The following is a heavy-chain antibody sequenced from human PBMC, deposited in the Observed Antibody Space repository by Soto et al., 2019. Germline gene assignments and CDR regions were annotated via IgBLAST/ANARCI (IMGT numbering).Heavy chain of an antibody. J-gene: IGHJ4*02. CDR3: ARVSPPPDY. Sequence: GGSLRLSCAASGFTFSNYWMHWVRQAPGKGLVWVSYISGSGSNIHYADSVKGRFTISRDNAKNSLYLQMNSLRAEDTAVYYCARVSPPPDYWGQGTLVTVS. CDR1: GFTFSNYW. CDR2: ISGSGSNI. V-gene: IGHV3-11*01.